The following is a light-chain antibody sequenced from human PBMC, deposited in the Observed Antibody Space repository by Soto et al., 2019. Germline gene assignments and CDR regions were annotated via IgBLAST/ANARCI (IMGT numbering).Light chain of an antibody. CDR1: SSDVGGYNH. CDR2: EVS. CDR3: SSYAGSKNFGV. J-gene: IGLJ1*01. Sequence: QSALTQPASVSGSPGQSITISCTGTSSDVGGYNHVSWYQHHPGKAPKLMIYEVSNRPSGVSNRFSGSKSGNTASLTVSGLQAEDEADYYCSSYAGSKNFGVFGTGTKLTVL. V-gene: IGLV2-14*01.